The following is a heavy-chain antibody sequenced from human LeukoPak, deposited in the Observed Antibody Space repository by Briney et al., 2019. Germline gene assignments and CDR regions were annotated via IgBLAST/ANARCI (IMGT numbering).Heavy chain of an antibody. CDR2: ISSSGSVI. Sequence: GGSLRLSCAASGFTFSTYNMNWVRQAPGKGLEWVSYISSSGSVIHYADAMKGRFTISRDNAKNSLYLQMDSLRAEDTAVYYCATEPLDTWGQGILVTVST. CDR1: GFTFSTYN. D-gene: IGHD2-2*03. CDR3: ATEPLDT. J-gene: IGHJ5*02. V-gene: IGHV3-48*01.